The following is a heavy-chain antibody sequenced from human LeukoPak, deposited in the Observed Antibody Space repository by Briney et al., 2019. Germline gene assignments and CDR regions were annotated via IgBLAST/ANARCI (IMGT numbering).Heavy chain of an antibody. D-gene: IGHD5-24*01. CDR3: ARSNARDGYNFGY. CDR1: GGSISSSY. CDR2: FYYSGAT. Sequence: PSETLSLTCTVSGGSISSSYWSWSRQPPGEGLEWIGYFYYSGATNYNPSLQSRVTISVDTSKTQLSLKMTSMTAADTAVYYCARSNARDGYNFGYWGQGILVTVSS. V-gene: IGHV4-59*08. J-gene: IGHJ4*02.